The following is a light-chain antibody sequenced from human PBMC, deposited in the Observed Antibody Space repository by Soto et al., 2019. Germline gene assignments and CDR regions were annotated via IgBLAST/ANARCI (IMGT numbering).Light chain of an antibody. CDR2: LGS. CDR1: QSLLNRNGQNY. CDR3: MQALQTPWT. V-gene: IGKV2-28*01. Sequence: DIVMTQSPLSLPVTPGEPASISCRSSQSLLNRNGQNYLDWYLQKPGQSPQLLIYLGSNRASGVPDRFSGSGSGTDFTLKISRVEAEDVGVYYCMQALQTPWTFGQGTKV. J-gene: IGKJ1*01.